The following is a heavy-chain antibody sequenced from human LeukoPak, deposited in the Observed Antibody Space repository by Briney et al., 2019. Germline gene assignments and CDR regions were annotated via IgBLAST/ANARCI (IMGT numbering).Heavy chain of an antibody. J-gene: IGHJ4*02. D-gene: IGHD3-10*01. CDR2: IEWDDDK. V-gene: IGHV2-70*04. CDR3: ARSGELAANFDY. CDR1: GFSLSTREMR. Sequence: GPALVKPTQTLTLTCTFSGFSLSTREMRVSWIRQPPGKALEWLARIEWDDDKFYSTSLKTRLTISKDTSKNQVVLTMTNMDPVDTATYYCARSGELAANFDYWGQGTLVTVSS.